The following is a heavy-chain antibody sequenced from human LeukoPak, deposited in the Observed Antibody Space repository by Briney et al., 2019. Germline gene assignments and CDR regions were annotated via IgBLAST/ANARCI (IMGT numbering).Heavy chain of an antibody. D-gene: IGHD6-19*01. J-gene: IGHJ5*02. CDR3: ARLFRIAVAGPEKNWFDP. CDR1: GGSFSGYY. CDR2: INHSGST. V-gene: IGHV4-34*01. Sequence: PSETLSLTCAVYGGSFSGYYWSWIRQPPGKGLEWIGEINHSGSTNYNPSLKSRVTISVDTSKNQFSLKLSSVTAADTAVYYCARLFRIAVAGPEKNWFDPWGQGTLVTVSS.